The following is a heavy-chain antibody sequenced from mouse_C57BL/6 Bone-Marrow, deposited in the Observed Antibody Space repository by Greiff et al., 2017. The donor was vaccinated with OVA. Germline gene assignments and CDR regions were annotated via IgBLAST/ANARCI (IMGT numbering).Heavy chain of an antibody. D-gene: IGHD3-1*01. J-gene: IGHJ2*01. CDR2: IYPGSGGT. V-gene: IGHV1-54*01. CDR1: GYPFTNYL. Sequence: VQLPKSGALPGRPGASGKGSRKASGYPFTNYLIDWVKQRPGQGLEWVGVIYPGSGGTNLNQKFKGKATLTTDNSSSTAYMPLSSLTSEDSAVYVCARNSGYFDYGGQGTTLTVSS. CDR3: ARNSGYFDY.